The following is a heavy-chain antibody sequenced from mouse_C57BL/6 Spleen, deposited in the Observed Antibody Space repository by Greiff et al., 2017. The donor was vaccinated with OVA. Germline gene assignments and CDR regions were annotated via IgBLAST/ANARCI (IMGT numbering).Heavy chain of an antibody. J-gene: IGHJ2*01. CDR3: ARGYYGREYYFDY. D-gene: IGHD1-1*01. CDR2: IYPGDGDT. CDR1: GYAFSSYW. Sequence: VKLQESGAELVKPGASVKISCKASGYAFSSYWMNWVKQRPGKGLEWIGQIYPGDGDTNYNGKFKGKATLTADKSSSTAYMQLSSLTSEDSAVYFCARGYYGREYYFDYWGQGTTLTVSS. V-gene: IGHV1-80*01.